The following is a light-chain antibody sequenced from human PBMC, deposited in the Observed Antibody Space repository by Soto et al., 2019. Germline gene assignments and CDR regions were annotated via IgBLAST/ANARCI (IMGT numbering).Light chain of an antibody. V-gene: IGLV2-23*01. CDR2: EGT. Sequence: QSVLTQPASVSGSPGQSITISCTGTPSNVGGYNLVSWYQQHPGRAPELIIYEGTQRPSGVSARFSGSKSGNTASLTISGLQADDEADYYCCSYAGNGYVFGTGTKLPVL. CDR1: PSNVGGYNL. CDR3: CSYAGNGYV. J-gene: IGLJ1*01.